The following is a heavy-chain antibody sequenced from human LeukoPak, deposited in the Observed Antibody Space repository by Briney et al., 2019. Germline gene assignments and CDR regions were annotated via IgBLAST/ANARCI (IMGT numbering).Heavy chain of an antibody. V-gene: IGHV1-2*02. CDR3: ARDWYGSGSYFVY. CDR2: INPNSGGT. Sequence: ASVKVSCKASGYTFTAYYMHWVRRAPGQGLEWMGWINPNSGGTNYAQKFQGRVTMTRDTSISTAYMELSRLRSDDTAVYYCARDWYGSGSYFVYWGQGTLVTVSS. D-gene: IGHD3-10*01. CDR1: GYTFTAYY. J-gene: IGHJ4*02.